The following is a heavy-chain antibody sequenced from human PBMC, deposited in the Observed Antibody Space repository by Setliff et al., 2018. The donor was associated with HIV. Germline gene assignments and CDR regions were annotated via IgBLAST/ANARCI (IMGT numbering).Heavy chain of an antibody. V-gene: IGHV4-38-2*02. CDR1: GYSVSSGYY. CDR2: IFYGGNT. D-gene: IGHD6-25*01. J-gene: IGHJ4*02. CDR3: ARRGIAAD. Sequence: PSETLSLTCTVSGYSVSSGYYWGWIRQPPGKGLEWIGSIFYGGNTYYNPSLKSRVAISVDTSKNQFSLKLSSVTAADTAVYYCARRGIAADWGQGTLVTVSS.